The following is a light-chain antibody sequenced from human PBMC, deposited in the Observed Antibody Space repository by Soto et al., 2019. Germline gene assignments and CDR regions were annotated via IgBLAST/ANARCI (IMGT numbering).Light chain of an antibody. J-gene: IGLJ3*02. V-gene: IGLV2-14*03. Sequence: QAVLTQPASVSGSPGQSITISCTGTSSDVGVYNYVSWFQQHPGKAPKLKIYEVSNRPSGVSNRFSGSKSGYTASLTISELQAEDEADYYCTSFTSSSTWVFGGGTKLTVL. CDR3: TSFTSSSTWV. CDR2: EVS. CDR1: SSDVGVYNY.